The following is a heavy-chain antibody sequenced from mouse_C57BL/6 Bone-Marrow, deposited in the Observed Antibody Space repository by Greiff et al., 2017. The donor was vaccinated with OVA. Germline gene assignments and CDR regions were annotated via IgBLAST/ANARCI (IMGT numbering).Heavy chain of an antibody. CDR2: INPNNGGT. CDR1: GYTFTDYN. Sequence: VQLQQSGPELVKPGASVKIPCKASGYTFTDYNMDWVKQSHGKSLEWIGDINPNNGGTIYNQKFKGKATLTVDKSSSTAYMELRSLTSEDTAVYYWARSYYSNYGGFSWFAYWGQGTLVTVSA. D-gene: IGHD2-5*01. V-gene: IGHV1-18*01. CDR3: ARSYYSNYGGFSWFAY. J-gene: IGHJ3*01.